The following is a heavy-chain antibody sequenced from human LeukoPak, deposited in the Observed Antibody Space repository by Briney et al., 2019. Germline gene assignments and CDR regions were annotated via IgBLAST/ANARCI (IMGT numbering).Heavy chain of an antibody. D-gene: IGHD6-13*01. CDR2: IYSTGST. V-gene: IGHV4-4*07. CDR3: ARQIASAGTAGLDF. Sequence: PSGTLSLTCTVSGGSISSYYWSWIRQPAGKGLEWIGRIYSTGSTNYNPSLKSRVTMSVDTSKNQFSLRLSSVTAADTAVYYCARQIASAGTAGLDFWGQGALVTVSS. J-gene: IGHJ4*02. CDR1: GGSISSYY.